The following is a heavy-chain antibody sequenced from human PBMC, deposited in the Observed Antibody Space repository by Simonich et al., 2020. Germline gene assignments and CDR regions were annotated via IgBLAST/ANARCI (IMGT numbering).Heavy chain of an antibody. J-gene: IGHJ4*02. CDR2: TYYRGSN. D-gene: IGHD6-6*01. V-gene: IGHV4-39*01. Sequence: QLQLQESGPGLVKPSETLSLTCTVSGGSISSSSYYWGWFRQPPGKGLEWIGSTYYRGSNYSNPSPKSRVTISGDTSKNQFSLKLSSVTAADTAVYYCARWAYSSSYFDYWGQGTLVTVSS. CDR3: ARWAYSSSYFDY. CDR1: GGSISSSSYY.